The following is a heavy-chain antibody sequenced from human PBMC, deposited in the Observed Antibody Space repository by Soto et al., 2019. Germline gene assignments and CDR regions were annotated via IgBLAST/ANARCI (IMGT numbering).Heavy chain of an antibody. J-gene: IGHJ4*02. Sequence: SSETLSLTCPVSGASISSYYWGWIRQPPGEGLEWIGYIYYSGSTNYNPSLKSRVTISVDTSKNQFSLKLSSVTAADTAVYYCARFAPRHRWLLRGAYFDYWGKGTLDTVSS. CDR3: ARFAPRHRWLLRGAYFDY. CDR1: GASISSYY. V-gene: IGHV4-59*01. CDR2: IYYSGST. D-gene: IGHD6-19*01.